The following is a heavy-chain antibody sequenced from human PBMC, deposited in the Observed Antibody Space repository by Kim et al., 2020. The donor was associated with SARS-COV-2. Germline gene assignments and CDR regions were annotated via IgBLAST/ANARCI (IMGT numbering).Heavy chain of an antibody. CDR3: ARAPADSLPPYAYYYYGMDV. J-gene: IGHJ6*02. CDR1: GFTFSDYY. Sequence: GGSLRLSCAASGFTFSDYYMSWIRQAPGKGLEWVSYISSSGSTIYYADSVKGRFTISRDNAKNSLYLQMNSLRAEDTAVYYCARAPADSLPPYAYYYYGMDVWGQGTTVTVSS. D-gene: IGHD1-26*01. CDR2: ISSSGSTI. V-gene: IGHV3-11*01.